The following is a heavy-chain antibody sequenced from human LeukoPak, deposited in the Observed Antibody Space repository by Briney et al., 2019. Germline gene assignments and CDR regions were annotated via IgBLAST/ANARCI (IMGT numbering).Heavy chain of an antibody. J-gene: IGHJ3*02. CDR3: ARDQLATVVPVDAFDI. CDR1: GGSVSSGSYY. Sequence: PSETLSLTCTVSGGSVSSGSYYWSWIRQPPGKGLEWIGYIYYSGSTNYNPSLKSRVTISVDTSKNQFSLKLSSVTAADTAVYYCARDQLATVVPVDAFDIWGQGTMVTVSS. CDR2: IYYSGST. V-gene: IGHV4-61*01. D-gene: IGHD4-23*01.